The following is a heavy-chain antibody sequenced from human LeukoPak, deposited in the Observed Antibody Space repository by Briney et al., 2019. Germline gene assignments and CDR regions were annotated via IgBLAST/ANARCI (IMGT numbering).Heavy chain of an antibody. J-gene: IGHJ4*02. CDR1: GYTFTSYY. D-gene: IGHD4-17*01. CDR3: ARGMRDTVTGEITDY. Sequence: ASVTVSCKASGYTFTSYYMHWVRQAPGQGLEWMGIINPSGGSTSYAQKFQGRVTMTRDTSTSTVYMELSSLRSEDTAVYYCARGMRDTVTGEITDYWGQGTLVTASS. CDR2: INPSGGST. V-gene: IGHV1-46*01.